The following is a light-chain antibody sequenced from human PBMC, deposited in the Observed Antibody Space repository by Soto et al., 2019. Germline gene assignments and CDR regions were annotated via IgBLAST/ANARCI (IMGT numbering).Light chain of an antibody. CDR3: QQYYSTPQT. Sequence: DIVMTQSPDSLAVSLGEMATITCKSSQSVLYSSNNKKYLDWYQQKPGKPPKXLIYWASTRESGVPERYSGGGSGTDFTLTISSLQAEDVALYYCQQYYSTPQTFGQGTKVDIK. CDR1: QSVLYSSNNKKY. CDR2: WAS. J-gene: IGKJ1*01. V-gene: IGKV4-1*01.